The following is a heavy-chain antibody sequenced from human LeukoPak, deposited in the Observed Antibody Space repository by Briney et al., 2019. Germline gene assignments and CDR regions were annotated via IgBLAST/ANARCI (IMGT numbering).Heavy chain of an antibody. CDR1: GDSFSSGY. CDR3: ASGSSRFDF. D-gene: IGHD6-13*01. Sequence: PSETLSLTCTVSGDSFSSGYWSWIRQSPGKGLEWIGYTSHSDSTRYNPSLKSRVTMSIDTSMNQFSLKVTSVTAAATAVYYCASGSSRFDFWGQGTLVTVSS. CDR2: TSHSDST. J-gene: IGHJ4*02. V-gene: IGHV4-59*01.